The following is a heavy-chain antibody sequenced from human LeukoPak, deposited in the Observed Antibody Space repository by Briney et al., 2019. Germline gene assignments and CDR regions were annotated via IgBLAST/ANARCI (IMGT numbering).Heavy chain of an antibody. Sequence: PGGSLRLSCAASRFTFSNYAMAWVRPTPGKGLEWVSAISASAGTTYYADSVKGRFTISRDNSKNTLYLQMNSLRVDDTALYYCAKGGSSWSYYFDYWGQGTLVTVSS. CDR1: RFTFSNYA. CDR2: ISASAGTT. D-gene: IGHD6-13*01. J-gene: IGHJ4*02. CDR3: AKGGSSWSYYFDY. V-gene: IGHV3-23*01.